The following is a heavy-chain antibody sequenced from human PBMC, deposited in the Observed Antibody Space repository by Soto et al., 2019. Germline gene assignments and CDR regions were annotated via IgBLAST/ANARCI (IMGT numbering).Heavy chain of an antibody. V-gene: IGHV2-26*01. CDR2: IFSNDEK. CDR3: ARTVGYSSGGSFYYYYYGMYV. D-gene: IGHD2-15*01. J-gene: IGHJ6*02. CDR1: GFSLSNARMG. Sequence: QVTLKESGPVLVKPTETLTLTCTVSGFSLSNARMGVSWIRQPPGKALEWLAHIFSNDEKSYSTSLKIRLTISKDTSNSQVVLNMTNMDPVDTATYHCARTVGYSSGGSFYYYYYGMYVWGQGLTVTVSS.